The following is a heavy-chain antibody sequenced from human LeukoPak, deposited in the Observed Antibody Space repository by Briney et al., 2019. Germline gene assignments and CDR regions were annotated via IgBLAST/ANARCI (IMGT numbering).Heavy chain of an antibody. J-gene: IGHJ4*02. CDR1: GGSISSGDYY. D-gene: IGHD6-19*01. Sequence: SQTLSLTCTVSGGSISSGDYYWSWIRQPPGKGLEWIGSIYHSGSTYYNPSLKSRVTISVDTSKNQFSLKLSSVTAADTAVYYCARGSSGDRYFDYWGQGTLVTVSS. CDR3: ARGSSGDRYFDY. V-gene: IGHV4-39*07. CDR2: IYHSGST.